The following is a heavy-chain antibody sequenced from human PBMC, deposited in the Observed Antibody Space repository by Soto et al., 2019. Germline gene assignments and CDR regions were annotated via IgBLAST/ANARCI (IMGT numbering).Heavy chain of an antibody. V-gene: IGHV4-61*01. CDR1: GGSVSSGSDY. J-gene: IGHJ5*02. CDR2: IYYSGST. D-gene: IGHD5-12*01. CDR3: ARIERRWLDFDP. Sequence: SSVLLSLTWTVAGGSVSSGSDYLRWIRQPPGKGLEWIGYIYYSGSTNYNPSLKSRVTISVDTSKNQFSLKLSSVTAADTAVYYCARIERRWLDFDPWGQGTLVTVSS.